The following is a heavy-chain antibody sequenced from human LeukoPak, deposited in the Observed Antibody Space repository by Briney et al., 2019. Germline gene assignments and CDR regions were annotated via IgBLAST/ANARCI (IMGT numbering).Heavy chain of an antibody. CDR3: ARDES. Sequence: GGSLRLSCAASGFTFSNSWMSWVRQAPGKGLEWVANIKEDGSEKYYVDSVEGRITISRDNAKNSLYLQMNSLGAEDTAVYYCARDESWGQGTLVTVSS. J-gene: IGHJ5*02. CDR1: GFTFSNSW. V-gene: IGHV3-7*03. CDR2: IKEDGSEK.